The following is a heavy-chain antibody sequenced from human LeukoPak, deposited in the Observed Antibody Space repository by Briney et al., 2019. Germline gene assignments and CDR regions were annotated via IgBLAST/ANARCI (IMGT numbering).Heavy chain of an antibody. V-gene: IGHV3-7*01. D-gene: IGHD6-19*01. CDR2: IKQDGSVK. CDR1: GFTFSSYW. CDR3: ARQQIPYNSGWYSS. Sequence: GGSLRLSCAASGFTFSSYWMSWVRQAPGKGLEWVANIKQDGSVKYYVDSVKGRFTISRDNAKNSLYLQMNSLRAEDTAVYYCARQQIPYNSGWYSSWGQGTLVTVSS. J-gene: IGHJ4*02.